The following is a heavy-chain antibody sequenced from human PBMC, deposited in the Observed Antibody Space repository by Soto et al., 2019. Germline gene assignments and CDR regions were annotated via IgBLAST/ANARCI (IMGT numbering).Heavy chain of an antibody. V-gene: IGHV4-59*11. CDR1: GGSIGGRY. CDR2: VYYSGSY. Sequence: PLEIRSLACTVSGGSIGGRYWGWIRQPPGKGIEWIGYVYYSGSYTSNPSLKSRVTMSADKSKNQLSLKVRSVTSASPAVYYSPSLGARCQYFYWVYYFGSWGRGSLVSV. D-gene: IGHD3-9*01. J-gene: IGHJ4*02. CDR3: PSLGARCQYFYWVYYFGS.